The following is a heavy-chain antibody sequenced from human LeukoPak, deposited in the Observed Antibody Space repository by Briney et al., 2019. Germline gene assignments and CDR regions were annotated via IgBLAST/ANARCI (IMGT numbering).Heavy chain of an antibody. CDR1: GFIFSGSW. CDR2: IKKDGSEK. J-gene: IGHJ4*02. CDR3: ARKRPNYFDY. Sequence: PGGSLRLSCTASGFIFSGSWMAWIRQAPGKGLEWVAIIKKDGSEKYYVDSMKGRFTISRDNAENSLYLQMNSLRAEDTALYYCARKRPNYFDYWGQGTLVTVSS. V-gene: IGHV3-7*01.